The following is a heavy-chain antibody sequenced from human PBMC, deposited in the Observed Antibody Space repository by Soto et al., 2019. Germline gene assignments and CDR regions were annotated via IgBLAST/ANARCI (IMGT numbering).Heavy chain of an antibody. CDR3: TAPYIAAFDY. CDR1: GFTFSNAW. J-gene: IGHJ4*02. V-gene: IGHV3-15*01. D-gene: IGHD6-25*01. CDR2: IKSKTDGGTT. Sequence: GGPLTLSCAASGFTFSNAWMSWVRQAPGKGLEWVGRIKSKTDGGTTDYAAPVKGRFTISRDDSKNTLYLQMNSLKTEDTAVYYCTAPYIAAFDYWGQGTLVTVAS.